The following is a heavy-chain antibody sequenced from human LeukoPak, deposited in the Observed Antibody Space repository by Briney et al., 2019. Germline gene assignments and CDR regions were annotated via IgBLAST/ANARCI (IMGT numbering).Heavy chain of an antibody. CDR1: EFTFNSYA. CDR2: ISGSGVTT. CDR3: AKTLRAPHRPVYSYYYMDV. Sequence: GGSLRLSCAASEFTFNSYAVNWVRQAPGKGLEWVSTISGSGVTTYYADSVTGRFTISRDNSKNTVFLHMNSLRADDTAVYYCAKTLRAPHRPVYSYYYMDVWGKGTTVTVSS. J-gene: IGHJ6*03. V-gene: IGHV3-23*01.